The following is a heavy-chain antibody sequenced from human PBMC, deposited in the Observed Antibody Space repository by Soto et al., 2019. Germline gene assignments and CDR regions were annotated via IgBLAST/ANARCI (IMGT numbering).Heavy chain of an antibody. V-gene: IGHV3-23*05. J-gene: IGHJ4*02. CDR1: GGTFSSYA. D-gene: IGHD2-15*01. CDR3: SDWRAGGPVNLDH. CDR2: IDVLNGA. Sequence: SFKASGGTFSSYAIAWFRQAPGKGLECISTIDVLNGAWYSDSVRGRLAISRDVSRNTVYLQMGSLRVEDTAIYFCSDWRAGGPVNLDHWGPGTVVTVSS.